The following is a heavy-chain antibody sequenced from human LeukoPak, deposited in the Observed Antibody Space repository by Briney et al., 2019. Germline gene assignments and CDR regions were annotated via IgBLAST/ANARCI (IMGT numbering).Heavy chain of an antibody. CDR1: GSTFSSYW. Sequence: GGSLRLSCAASGSTFSSYWMHWVRQAPGKGLVWVSRINSDGSSTSYADSVKGRFTISRDNAKNTLYLQMNSLRAEDTAVYYCARVLRERMVRGAPDAFDIWGQGTMVTVSS. CDR3: ARVLRERMVRGAPDAFDI. V-gene: IGHV3-74*01. CDR2: INSDGSST. D-gene: IGHD3-10*01. J-gene: IGHJ3*02.